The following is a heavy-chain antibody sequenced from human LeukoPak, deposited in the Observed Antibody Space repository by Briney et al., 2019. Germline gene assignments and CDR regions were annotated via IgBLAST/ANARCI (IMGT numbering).Heavy chain of an antibody. J-gene: IGHJ5*02. CDR3: ARAHDDRYSSRWTNWFDP. V-gene: IGHV4-34*01. CDR2: INHSGST. Sequence: PSETLSLTCAVYGGSFSGYYWSWIRQPPGKGLEWIGEINHSGSTNYNPSLKSRVTISVDTSKNQFSLKLSSVTAADTAVYYCARAHDDRYSSRWTNWFDPWGQGTLVTVSS. CDR1: GGSFSGYY. D-gene: IGHD6-13*01.